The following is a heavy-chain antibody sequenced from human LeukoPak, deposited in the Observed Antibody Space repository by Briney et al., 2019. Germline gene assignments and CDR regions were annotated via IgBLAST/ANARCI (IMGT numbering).Heavy chain of an antibody. V-gene: IGHV4-34*01. CDR2: INHSGRT. CDR3: ARRVLRAYSYGQNNWFDP. J-gene: IGHJ5*02. CDR1: GGSFSGYY. D-gene: IGHD5-18*01. Sequence: SDTLSLTCAVYGGSFSGYYWSWLRQPPGKGLEWIGEINHSGRTNYNPSLKSRVTISIDTSKNQFSLKLRPVTAADTAVYYCARRVLRAYSYGQNNWFDPWGQGTLVTVSS.